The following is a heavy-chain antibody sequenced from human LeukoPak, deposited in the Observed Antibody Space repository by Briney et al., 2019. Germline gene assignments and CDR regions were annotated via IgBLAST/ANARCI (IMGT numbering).Heavy chain of an antibody. D-gene: IGHD3-10*01. CDR3: ARHPYYYGSGPTGYFQH. Sequence: SETLSLTCTVSGGSISSYYWSWIRQPPGKGLEWIGYIYYSGSTNYNPSLKSRVTISVDTSKNQFSLKLSSVTAADTAVYYCARHPYYYGSGPTGYFQHWGQGTLVTVSS. CDR2: IYYSGST. CDR1: GGSISSYY. V-gene: IGHV4-59*08. J-gene: IGHJ1*01.